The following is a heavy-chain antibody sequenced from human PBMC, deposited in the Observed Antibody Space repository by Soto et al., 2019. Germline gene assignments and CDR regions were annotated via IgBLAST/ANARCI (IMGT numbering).Heavy chain of an antibody. CDR2: ISSNGGST. CDR3: ARAGSYFVDY. D-gene: IGHD2-8*01. J-gene: IGHJ4*02. CDR1: GFTFSSYA. V-gene: IGHV3-64*01. Sequence: GWSLRLSCAASGFTFSSYAMHWVRQAPGKGLEYVSSISSNGGSTYYANSVKGRFTISRDNSKNTLYLQMGSLRAEDIAVYYCARAGSYFVDYWGQGTLVIVSS.